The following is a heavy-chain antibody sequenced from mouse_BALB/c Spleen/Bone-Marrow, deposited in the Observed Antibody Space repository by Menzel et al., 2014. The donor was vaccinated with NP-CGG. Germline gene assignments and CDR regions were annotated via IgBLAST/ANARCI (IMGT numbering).Heavy chain of an antibody. Sequence: VQLQQSGPELVKPGASVKVSCEASGYTFTSFVMHWVKQKPGRGLEWIGYINPDNDGTKYNEKFKGKATLTSDKSSTTAYMELSSLTSEDSAVYYCARTMIYFYAMDYWGQGTSVTVSS. D-gene: IGHD2-4*01. CDR2: INPDNDGT. J-gene: IGHJ4*01. V-gene: IGHV1-14*01. CDR1: GYTFTSFV. CDR3: ARTMIYFYAMDY.